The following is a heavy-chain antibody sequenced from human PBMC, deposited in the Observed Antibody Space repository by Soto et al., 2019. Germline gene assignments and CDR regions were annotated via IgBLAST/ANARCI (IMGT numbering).Heavy chain of an antibody. D-gene: IGHD3-22*01. CDR1: GFTFSTYW. Sequence: EVQLVESGGDLVQPGGSLRPSCAASGFTFSTYWMHWVRQAPGKGLLWVSRIKTDGTYATYADSVKGRFTISRDNAKNTLYLQMNSLRVEDAAVYYCAAGGSGYYANWGQGTLVTVSS. J-gene: IGHJ4*02. CDR3: AAGGSGYYAN. V-gene: IGHV3-74*01. CDR2: IKTDGTYA.